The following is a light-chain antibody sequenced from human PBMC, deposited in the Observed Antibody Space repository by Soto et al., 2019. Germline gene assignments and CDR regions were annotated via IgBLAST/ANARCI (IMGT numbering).Light chain of an antibody. CDR3: QQYGSPFT. J-gene: IGKJ3*01. CDR1: QSVSSSY. V-gene: IGKV3-20*01. CDR2: GAS. Sequence: ENVLTQSPGTLSLSPGERATLSCRASQSVSSSYLAWYQQKPGQAPRLLIYGASSRATGIPDRFSGSGSGTDFTLTISRLEPEDFAVYYCQQYGSPFTFGPGTKVDIK.